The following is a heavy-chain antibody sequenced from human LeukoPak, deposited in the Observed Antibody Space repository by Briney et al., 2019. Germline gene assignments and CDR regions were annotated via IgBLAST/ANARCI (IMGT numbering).Heavy chain of an antibody. D-gene: IGHD5-24*01. J-gene: IGHJ3*02. CDR1: GGSISSSSYY. CDR3: ARAPWEMATIAGAFDI. Sequence: SETLSLTCTVSGGSISSSSYYWGWIRQPPGKGLEWIGSIYYSGSTYYNPSLKSRVTISVDTSKNQFSLKLSSVTAVDTAVYYCARAPWEMATIAGAFDIWGQGTMVTVSS. CDR2: IYYSGST. V-gene: IGHV4-39*07.